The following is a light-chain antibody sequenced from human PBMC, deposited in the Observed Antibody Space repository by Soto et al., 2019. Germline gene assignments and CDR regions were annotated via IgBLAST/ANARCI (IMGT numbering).Light chain of an antibody. J-gene: IGKJ2*02. CDR1: QRVSSN. V-gene: IGKV3-15*01. Sequence: EIVMTQSPATLSVSPGERATLSCRASQRVSSNLAWYQQKPGQAPRLLIYGASTRATGIPARFSGSGSGTEFTLSISSLQSEDFVVYYCHQYNNWPGTFGQVTKMESK. CDR3: HQYNNWPGT. CDR2: GAS.